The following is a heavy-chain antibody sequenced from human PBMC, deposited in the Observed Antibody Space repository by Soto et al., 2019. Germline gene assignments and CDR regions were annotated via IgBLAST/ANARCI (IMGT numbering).Heavy chain of an antibody. J-gene: IGHJ4*02. D-gene: IGHD3-3*01. CDR2: ISGSGGST. V-gene: IGHV3-23*01. Sequence: GGSLRLSCAASGFTFSSYAMSWVRQAPGKGLEWVSAISGSGGSTYYADSVKGRFTISRDNSKNTLYLQMKSLRAEDTAVYYCAKDPPYTIFGVVIPDYWGQGTLVTVSS. CDR1: GFTFSSYA. CDR3: AKDPPYTIFGVVIPDY.